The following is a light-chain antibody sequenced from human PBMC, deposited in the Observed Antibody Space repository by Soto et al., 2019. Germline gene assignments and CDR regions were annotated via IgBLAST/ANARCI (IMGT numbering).Light chain of an antibody. CDR2: AAS. CDR3: QKYDSAPLT. CDR1: QGIRNF. J-gene: IGKJ4*01. V-gene: IGKV1-27*01. Sequence: DIQMTQSPSSLSASVGDRVTITCRASQGIRNFLAWYQQKPGKAPKLLTYAASTLQSGVPSRFTGSGSGTEFTLTISSLQPEDVATYYCQKYDSAPLTFGGGTKAEIK.